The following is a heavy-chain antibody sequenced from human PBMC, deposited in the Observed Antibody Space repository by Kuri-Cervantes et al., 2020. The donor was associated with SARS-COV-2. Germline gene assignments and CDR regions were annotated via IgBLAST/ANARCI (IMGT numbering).Heavy chain of an antibody. D-gene: IGHD1-20*01. J-gene: IGHJ4*02. CDR3: ARGYYEGITGKYYFDY. CDR1: GYTFTSYA. CDR2: INAGNGNT. Sequence: GGSLRLSCKASGYTFTSYAMHWVRQAPGQRLEWMGWINAGNGNTKYSQKFQGRVTITRDTSASTAYMELSSLRSEDTAVYYCARGYYEGITGKYYFDYWGQGTLVTVSS. V-gene: IGHV1-3*01.